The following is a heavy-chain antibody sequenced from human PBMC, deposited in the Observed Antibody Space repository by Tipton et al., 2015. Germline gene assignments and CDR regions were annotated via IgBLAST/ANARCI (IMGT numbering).Heavy chain of an antibody. Sequence: TLSLTCAVSGYSITSHYYWAYIRQPPGQGLEWIGSIYHTGNTYYNPALKSRLTISVDTSKNQFFLNLSSVTAADTAVYYCARIRGRYVMDYWGQGTPVTVSS. D-gene: IGHD3-16*01. CDR2: IYHTGNT. V-gene: IGHV4-38-2*01. J-gene: IGHJ4*02. CDR1: GYSITSHYY. CDR3: ARIRGRYVMDY.